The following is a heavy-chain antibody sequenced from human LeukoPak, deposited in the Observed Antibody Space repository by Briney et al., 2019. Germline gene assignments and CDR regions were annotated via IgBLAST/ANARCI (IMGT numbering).Heavy chain of an antibody. J-gene: IGHJ3*02. CDR1: GFTFSSYA. CDR2: ISYDRSNK. Sequence: GGSLRLSCAASGFTFSSYAMHWVRQTPGKGLEWVAVISYDRSNKYYADSVRGRFTISRDNSKNTLYLQMNSLRAEDTAVYYCARGDLHYHDSTRRGFDIWGQGTVVTVSS. CDR3: ARGDLHYHDSTRRGFDI. V-gene: IGHV3-30*04. D-gene: IGHD3-10*01.